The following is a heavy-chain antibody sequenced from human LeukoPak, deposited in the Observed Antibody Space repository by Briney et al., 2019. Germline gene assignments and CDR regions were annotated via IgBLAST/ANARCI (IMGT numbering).Heavy chain of an antibody. CDR2: IKEDGSVK. CDR1: GFTFSSYW. J-gene: IGHJ4*02. Sequence: GGSLRLSCAASGFTFSSYWISWVRQAPGKGLEWVANIKEDGSVKYYLDSVKGRFTISRDNVKNSLYLQMNSLRAEDTAVYYCARDRGWLQFDYWGQGTLVTVSS. D-gene: IGHD5-24*01. CDR3: ARDRGWLQFDY. V-gene: IGHV3-7*01.